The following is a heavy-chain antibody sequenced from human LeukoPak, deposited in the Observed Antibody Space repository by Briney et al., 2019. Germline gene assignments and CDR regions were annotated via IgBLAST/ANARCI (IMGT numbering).Heavy chain of an antibody. CDR1: GGSISSSSYY. CDR3: AKTPQGSRNYYYFDF. V-gene: IGHV4-39*07. J-gene: IGHJ4*02. CDR2: IYYSGST. D-gene: IGHD1-7*01. Sequence: SETLSLTCTVSGGSISSSSYYWGWIRQPPGKGLEWIGSIYYSGSTYYNPSLKSRVTISVDTSKNQFSLKLSSVTAEDTAVYYCAKTPQGSRNYYYFDFWGQGTLVTVSS.